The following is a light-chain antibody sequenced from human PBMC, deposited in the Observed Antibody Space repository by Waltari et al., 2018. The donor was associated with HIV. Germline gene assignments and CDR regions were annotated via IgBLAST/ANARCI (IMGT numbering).Light chain of an antibody. CDR2: LNSDGSH. V-gene: IGLV4-69*01. CDR3: QTWGTGILV. Sequence: QLVLTQSPSASASLGASVKLTCTLSSGHSSYAITSHPPQPKKGPRYLMKLNSDGSHSKGDGIPDRFSGSSSGAERYLSISSLQSEDEADYYCQTWGTGILVFGGGTNLTVL. CDR1: SGHSSYA. J-gene: IGLJ3*02.